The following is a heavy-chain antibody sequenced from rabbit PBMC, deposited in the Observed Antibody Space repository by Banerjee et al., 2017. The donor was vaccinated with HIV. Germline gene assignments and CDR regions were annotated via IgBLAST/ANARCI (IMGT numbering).Heavy chain of an antibody. CDR2: TNGGDTYNT. CDR3: AREWDAYNYAMDL. Sequence: QSLEESGGGLVQPEGSLTLTCTASGFSFSSNYYMCWVRQAPGKGLEWIGRTNGGDTYNTQYASWVNGRFTISKTSSTTVTLQMISLTAADTATYFCAREWDAYNYAMDLWGPGTLVTVS. J-gene: IGHJ6*01. CDR1: GFSFSSNYY. D-gene: IGHD4-2*01. V-gene: IGHV1S40*01.